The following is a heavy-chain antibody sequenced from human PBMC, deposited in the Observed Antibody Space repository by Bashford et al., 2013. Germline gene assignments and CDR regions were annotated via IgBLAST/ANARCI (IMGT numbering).Heavy chain of an antibody. CDR3: AKVNLRFFDY. CDR2: ISGSGGGT. V-gene: IGHV3-23*01. J-gene: IGHJ4*02. Sequence: TGGSLRLSCAASKFIFDNFAMSWVRQAPGKGLEWVSTISGSGGGTYYADSVKGRFTISRDNSKNTLYLQMNSLRAEDTAVYYCAKVNLRFFDYWGQGTLVTVSS. CDR1: KFIFDNFA. D-gene: IGHD5-12*01.